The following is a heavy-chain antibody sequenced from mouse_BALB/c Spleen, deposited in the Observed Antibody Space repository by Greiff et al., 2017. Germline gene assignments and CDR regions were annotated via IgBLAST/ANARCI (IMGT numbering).Heavy chain of an antibody. V-gene: IGHV3-1*02. CDR1: GYSITSGYS. CDR2: IHYSGST. CDR3: ASHYDYDAWFAY. D-gene: IGHD2-4*01. J-gene: IGHJ3*01. Sequence: DVQLQESGPDLVKPSQSLSLTCTVTGYSITSGYSWHWIRQFPGNKLEWMGYIHYSGSTNYNPSLKSRISITRDTSKNQFFLRLNSVTTEDTATYYCASHYDYDAWFAYWGQGTLVTVSA.